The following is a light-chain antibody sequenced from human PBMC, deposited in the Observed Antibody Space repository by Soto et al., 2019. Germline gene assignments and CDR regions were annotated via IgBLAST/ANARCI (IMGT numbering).Light chain of an antibody. Sequence: QSVLTQPASVSGSPGQSITISCTGTSSDVGSYNLVSWYQQHPGKAPKLMIYEGSKRPSGVSNRFSCSKSGNTASLTISGLQAEDEADYYCCSYAGGSTFVVFGGGTKLTVL. CDR3: CSYAGGSTFVV. CDR1: SSDVGSYNL. V-gene: IGLV2-23*03. J-gene: IGLJ2*01. CDR2: EGS.